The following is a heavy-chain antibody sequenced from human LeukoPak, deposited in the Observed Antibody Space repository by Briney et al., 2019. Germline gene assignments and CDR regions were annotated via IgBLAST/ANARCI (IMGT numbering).Heavy chain of an antibody. CDR1: GGSISSYY. D-gene: IGHD1-1*01. CDR2: IYTSGST. V-gene: IGHV4-4*09. Sequence: PSETLSLTCTVSGGSISSYYWSWIRQPPGKGLEWIGYIYTSGSTNYNPSLKSRVTISVDTSKNQFSLKLSSVTAADTAVYYCVRGGLEPPVDNWFDPWGQGTLVTVSS. CDR3: VRGGLEPPVDNWFDP. J-gene: IGHJ5*02.